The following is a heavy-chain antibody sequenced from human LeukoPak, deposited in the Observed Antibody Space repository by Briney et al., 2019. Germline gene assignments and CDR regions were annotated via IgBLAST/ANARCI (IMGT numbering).Heavy chain of an antibody. CDR3: ARDSSNVLRFLESPGFDY. V-gene: IGHV3-11*04. J-gene: IGHJ4*02. D-gene: IGHD3-3*01. CDR1: GFTFSDYY. Sequence: GGSLRLSCAASGFTFSDYYMSWIRQAPGKGLEWVSYISSSGSTIYYADSVKGRFTISRDNAKNSLYLQMNSLRAEDTAVYYCARDSSNVLRFLESPGFDYWGQGTLVTVSS. CDR2: ISSSGSTI.